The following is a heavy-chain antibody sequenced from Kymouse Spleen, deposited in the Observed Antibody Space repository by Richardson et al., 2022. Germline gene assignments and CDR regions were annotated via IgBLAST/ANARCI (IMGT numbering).Heavy chain of an antibody. V-gene: IGHV4-34*01. D-gene: IGHD3-3*01. CDR2: INHSGST. CDR3: AREEIFGVVHYYGMDV. J-gene: IGHJ6*02. CDR1: GGSFSGYY. Sequence: QVQLQQWGAGLLKPSETLSLTCAVYGGSFSGYYWSWIRQPPGKGLEWIGEINHSGSTNYNPSLKSRVTISVDTSKNQFSLKLSSVTAADTAVYYCAREEIFGVVHYYGMDVWGQGTTVTVSS.